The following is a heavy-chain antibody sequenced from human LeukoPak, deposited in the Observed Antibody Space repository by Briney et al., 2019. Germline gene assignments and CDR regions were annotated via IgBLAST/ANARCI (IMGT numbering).Heavy chain of an antibody. CDR3: ARADYYSIDY. V-gene: IGHV4-59*12. CDR1: GGSISSYY. CDR2: IYYSGST. J-gene: IGHJ4*02. D-gene: IGHD3-10*01. Sequence: SETLSLTCTVSGGSISSYYWSWIRQPPGKGLEWIGYIYYSGSTNYNPSLKSRVTISVDTSKNQFSLKLISVTAADTAVYYCARADYYSIDYWGQGNLVSVSS.